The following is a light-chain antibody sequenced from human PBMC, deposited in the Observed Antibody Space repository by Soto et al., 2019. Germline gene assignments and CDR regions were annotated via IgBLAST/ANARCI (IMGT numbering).Light chain of an antibody. CDR1: SSNIGAGYG. V-gene: IGLV1-40*01. Sequence: QSVLTQPPSVSGAPGQRVTISCTGSSSNIGAGYGVHWYQQFPGTAPKLLIYNNTHRPSGVPDRFSGSKSGTSASLAITGLQAEDEDEADYYCQSYDSSLSAYVVFGGGTKLTVL. J-gene: IGLJ2*01. CDR3: QSYDSSLSAYVV. CDR2: NNT.